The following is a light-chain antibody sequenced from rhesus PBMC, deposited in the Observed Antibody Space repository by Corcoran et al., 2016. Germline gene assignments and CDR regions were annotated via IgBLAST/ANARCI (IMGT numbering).Light chain of an antibody. J-gene: IGKJ2*01. V-gene: IGKV1-25*01. CDR1: QGITND. CDR3: QHYYSTPLS. CDR2: EAS. Sequence: DIQMTQSPSSLSASVGDRVTITCRASQGITNDLAWYKQKPGETPKLLIYEASSLQSGIPSRFSGSGSGTDFTLTISSLQSEDFATYYCQHYYSTPLSFGKGTKVEIK.